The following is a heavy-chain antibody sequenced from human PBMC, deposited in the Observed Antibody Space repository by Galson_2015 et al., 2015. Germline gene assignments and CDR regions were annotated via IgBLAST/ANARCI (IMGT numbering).Heavy chain of an antibody. Sequence: SLRLSCAASGFTFSNYVMNWVHQAPGKGLEWVSGISGSGNNVYYGDSVKGRFTVSRDNSKNTLYLQMSSLTVEDTAVYYCAKWGFGNGGLGYWGQGTLVTVSS. D-gene: IGHD1-14*01. CDR2: ISGSGNNV. CDR3: AKWGFGNGGLGY. CDR1: GFTFSNYV. V-gene: IGHV3-23*01. J-gene: IGHJ4*02.